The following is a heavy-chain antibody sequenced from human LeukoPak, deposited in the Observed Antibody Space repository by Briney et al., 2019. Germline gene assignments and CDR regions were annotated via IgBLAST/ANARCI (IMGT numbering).Heavy chain of an antibody. D-gene: IGHD6-13*01. J-gene: IGHJ5*02. Sequence: PGGSLRLSCAASGFTFSSYAMSWVRQAPGKGLEWVSTITGSGGNTYYADSVKGRFTISRDNSKNTLYLQMNSLRAEDTAIYYCAKESPVAATGRGWFDPWGQGTLVTVSS. V-gene: IGHV3-23*01. CDR3: AKESPVAATGRGWFDP. CDR2: ITGSGGNT. CDR1: GFTFSSYA.